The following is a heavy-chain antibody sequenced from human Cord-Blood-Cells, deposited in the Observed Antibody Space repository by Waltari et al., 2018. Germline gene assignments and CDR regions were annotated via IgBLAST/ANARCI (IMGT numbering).Heavy chain of an antibody. CDR1: GFTVSSNY. CDR2: IYSSGST. Sequence: EVQLVESGGGLIQPGGSLRLSCAASGFTVSSNYMSWVRRAPGKGLESFSVIYSSGSTCYADSVKGRFTISRDNSKNTLYLQMNSLRAEDTAVYYCARDPGIAVAGDYWGQGTLVTVSS. CDR3: ARDPGIAVAGDY. J-gene: IGHJ4*02. V-gene: IGHV3-53*01. D-gene: IGHD6-19*01.